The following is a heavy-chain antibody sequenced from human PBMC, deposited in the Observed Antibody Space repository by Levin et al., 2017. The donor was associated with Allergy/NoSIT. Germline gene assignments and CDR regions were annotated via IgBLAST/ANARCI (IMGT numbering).Heavy chain of an antibody. CDR1: GYSFTSYW. V-gene: IGHV5-51*01. D-gene: IGHD3-22*01. J-gene: IGHJ4*02. CDR2: IYPGDSDT. CDR3: ARHHYYDSSGYFDY. Sequence: ASVKVSCKGSGYSFTSYWIGWVRQMPGKGLEWMGIIYPGDSDTRYSPSFQGQVTISADKSISTAYLQWSSLKASDTAMYYCARHHYYDSSGYFDYWGQGTLVTVSS.